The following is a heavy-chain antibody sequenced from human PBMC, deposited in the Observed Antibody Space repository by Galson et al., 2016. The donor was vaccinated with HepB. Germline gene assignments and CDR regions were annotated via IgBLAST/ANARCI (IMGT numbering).Heavy chain of an antibody. J-gene: IGHJ3*01. V-gene: IGHV4-30-4*01. CDR3: VRGPPEGCGGSTCYLGAFDF. D-gene: IGHD2-21*01. CDR1: GGSISAGVYY. Sequence: TLSLTCTVSGGSISAGVYYWGWIRQPPGKSLEWIGYIYNRGNTYYNPSLESRISISVDTSKNQVSLKVTSVTAADTAVYYCVRGPPEGCGGSTCYLGAFDFWGQGTQVTVSA. CDR2: IYNRGNT.